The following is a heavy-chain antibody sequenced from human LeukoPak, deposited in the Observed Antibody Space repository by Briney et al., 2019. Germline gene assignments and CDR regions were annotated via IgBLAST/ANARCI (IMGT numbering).Heavy chain of an antibody. Sequence: ASVKVSCKASGYTFSGYYMHWVRQAPGQGLEWMGWINANTGGTNYAQKFQGRVTTTRDTSISAAYMELSRLTSDDTAVYWCARVRDSGSYYLYWGQGTLVTVSS. J-gene: IGHJ4*02. CDR2: INANTGGT. CDR3: ARVRDSGSYYLY. D-gene: IGHD3-10*01. V-gene: IGHV1-2*02. CDR1: GYTFSGYY.